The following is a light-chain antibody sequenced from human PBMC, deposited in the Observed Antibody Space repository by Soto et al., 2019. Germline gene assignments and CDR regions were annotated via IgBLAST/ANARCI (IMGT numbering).Light chain of an antibody. CDR3: QQRQYWPPIT. V-gene: IGKV1-12*01. CDR2: AAS. CDR1: QGISNG. J-gene: IGKJ5*01. Sequence: DIQMTQSPSSVSAFVGDRVTSTCRASQGISNGLAWYQQKPGKAPKLLIYAASSLQSGVPSRLSGSGFGTEFTLTISSLEPEDCAIYYCQQRQYWPPITFGQGTRLEIK.